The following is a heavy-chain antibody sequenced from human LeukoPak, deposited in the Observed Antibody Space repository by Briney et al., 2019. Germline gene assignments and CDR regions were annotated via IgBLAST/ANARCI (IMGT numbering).Heavy chain of an antibody. CDR1: DYSITSDYY. D-gene: IGHD6-6*01. V-gene: IGHV4-38-2*02. Sequence: SETLSLTCAVSDYSITSDYYWGWIRQPPGKGLEWIGSIYHSGTTDYNPSLKSRVTISVDTSKNQFSLKLTSVTAADTAVYYCAREGSTSGTNWFDPWGQGDLVTASS. CDR2: IYHSGTT. CDR3: AREGSTSGTNWFDP. J-gene: IGHJ5*02.